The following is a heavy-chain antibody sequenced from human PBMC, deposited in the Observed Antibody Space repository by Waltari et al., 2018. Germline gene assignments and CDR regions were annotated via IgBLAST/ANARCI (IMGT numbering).Heavy chain of an antibody. V-gene: IGHV3-15*05. J-gene: IGHJ4*02. D-gene: IGHD3-3*01. CDR1: GFTFLNVW. CDR2: IRTEAEGGTT. Sequence: EEHLVESGGGLLEPRGTIRISCAASGFTFLNVWMSWVRQAPGKGLEWIGRIRTEAEGGTTQYAAPVKDRFSISRRDSENMLFLQMAYLKTDDTAVYYCTIDHWSPPDVGYWGQGTPVAVSS. CDR3: TIDHWSPPDVGY.